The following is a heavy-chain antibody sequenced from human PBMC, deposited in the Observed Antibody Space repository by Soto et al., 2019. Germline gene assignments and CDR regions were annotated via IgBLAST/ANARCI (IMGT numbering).Heavy chain of an antibody. Sequence: ASVKVSCKASGGTFSSYAISWVRQAPGQGLEWMGWMNPNSGNTGYAQKFQGRVTMTRNASISTAYTELSSLRSEDTAVYYCARGPILEMATITRYYYYGMDVWGQGTTVTVSS. J-gene: IGHJ6*02. V-gene: IGHV1-8*02. CDR3: ARGPILEMATITRYYYYGMDV. CDR2: MNPNSGNT. CDR1: GGTFSSYA. D-gene: IGHD5-12*01.